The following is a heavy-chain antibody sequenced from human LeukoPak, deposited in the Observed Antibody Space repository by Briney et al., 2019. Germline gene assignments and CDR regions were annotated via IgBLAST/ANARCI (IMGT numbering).Heavy chain of an antibody. CDR2: FFYSGST. D-gene: IGHD5/OR15-5a*01. Sequence: PSETLSLTCTVSGGSISSSSKYWGWIRQSPGKGLEWIGNFFYSGSTYCNPSLKSRVTISVDTSKNQFSLNLRSVTAADTAVYYCARHLGMSTLDYWGQGTLVTASS. V-gene: IGHV4-39*01. CDR1: GGSISSSSKY. J-gene: IGHJ4*02. CDR3: ARHLGMSTLDY.